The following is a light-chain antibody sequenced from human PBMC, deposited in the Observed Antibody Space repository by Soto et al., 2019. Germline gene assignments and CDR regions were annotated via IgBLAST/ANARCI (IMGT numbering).Light chain of an antibody. J-gene: IGKJ1*01. CDR1: QSVTSN. V-gene: IGKV3-15*01. CDR3: QQYNNGPPWT. CDR2: DAS. Sequence: EIVLTQSPPTLSVSHGESATLSCRPSQSVTSNYSWYQQKPGQAPRLLIYDASTRATGIPARFSGSGSGTEFTLTISSLQSEDFAVYYCQQYNNGPPWTFGRGTKVDIK.